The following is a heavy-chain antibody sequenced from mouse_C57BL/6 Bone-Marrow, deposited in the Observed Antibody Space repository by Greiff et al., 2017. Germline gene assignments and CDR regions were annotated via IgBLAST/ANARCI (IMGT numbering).Heavy chain of an antibody. J-gene: IGHJ3*01. CDR1: GYTFTSYW. D-gene: IGHD1-1*01. CDR3: ARSDYYGSSYWCAY. CDR2: IYPGRGST. Sequence: QVQLQQPGAELVKPGASVKMSCKASGYTFTSYWITWVKQRPGQGLEWIGDIYPGRGSTNYNEKFKSKATLTVDTSSSPAYMQLSSLTSEDSAVYYCARSDYYGSSYWCAYWGQGTLVTVSA. V-gene: IGHV1-55*01.